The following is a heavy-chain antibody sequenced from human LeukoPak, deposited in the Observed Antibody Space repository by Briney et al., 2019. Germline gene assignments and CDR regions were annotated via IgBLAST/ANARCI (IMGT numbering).Heavy chain of an antibody. CDR3: ANLGSRGNIDY. CDR2: ISWNSGSI. D-gene: IGHD4-23*01. CDR1: GFTFDDYA. V-gene: IGHV3-9*01. Sequence: PGRSLRLSCAASGFTFDDYAMHWVRQAPGKGLEWVSGISWNSGSIGYADSVKGRFTISRDNAKNSLYLQMNSLRAEDTALYYCANLGSRGNIDYWGQGTLVTVSS. J-gene: IGHJ4*02.